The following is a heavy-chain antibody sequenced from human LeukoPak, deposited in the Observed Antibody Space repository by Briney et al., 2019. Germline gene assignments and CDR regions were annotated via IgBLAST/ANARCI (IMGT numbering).Heavy chain of an antibody. J-gene: IGHJ4*02. CDR3: AREYSGSHYRFLGY. D-gene: IGHD1-26*01. V-gene: IGHV1-18*01. Sequence: ASVKVSCKASGYXFTSYGISWVRQAPGQGLEWMGWISAYNGNTNYAQKLQGRVTMTTDTSTSTAYMELRSLRSDDTAVYYCAREYSGSHYRFLGYWGQGTLVTVSS. CDR1: GYXFTSYG. CDR2: ISAYNGNT.